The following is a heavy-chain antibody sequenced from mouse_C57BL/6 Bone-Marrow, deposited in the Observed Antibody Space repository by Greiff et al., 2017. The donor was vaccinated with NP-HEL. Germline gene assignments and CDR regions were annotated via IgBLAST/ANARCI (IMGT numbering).Heavy chain of an antibody. CDR2: ISDGGSYT. D-gene: IGHD3-1*01. Sequence: DVMLVESGGGLVKPGGSLKLSCAASGFTFSSYAMSWVRQTPEKRLEWVATISDGGSYTYYPDNVKGRFTISRDNAKNNLYLQMSHLKSEDTAMYYCARGANSYYFDYWGQGTTLTVSS. V-gene: IGHV5-4*03. CDR1: GFTFSSYA. J-gene: IGHJ2*01. CDR3: ARGANSYYFDY.